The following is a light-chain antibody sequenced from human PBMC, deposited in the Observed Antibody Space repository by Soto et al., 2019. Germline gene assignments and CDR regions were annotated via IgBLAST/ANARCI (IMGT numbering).Light chain of an antibody. CDR1: SSNIGAGYD. V-gene: IGLV1-40*01. CDR3: QSYDSSLSGFV. CDR2: GNS. J-gene: IGLJ7*01. Sequence: QSVLTQPPSVSGAPGQRVTISCTGSSSNIGAGYDVHWYQQLPGTAPKLLIYGNSNRPSGVPDRFSGSKSGTSSSLAITGFQAEDEADDYCQSYDSSLSGFVFGGGTQLT.